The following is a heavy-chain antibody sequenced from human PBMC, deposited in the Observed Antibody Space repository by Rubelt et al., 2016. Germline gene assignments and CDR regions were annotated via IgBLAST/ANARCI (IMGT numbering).Heavy chain of an antibody. CDR3: ARDPSNTSGFHAYFDY. CDR1: GYSFKRYA. J-gene: IGHJ4*02. D-gene: IGHD3-22*01. Sequence: QVQLVQSGAEVKEPGASIKVSCKTSGYSFKRYAISWVRQAPGQGLEWMGWISTYNGDTRHAQNFQGRVTMTTDTSTSTAYMGLGSLGSDDTAVYSCARDPSNTSGFHAYFDYWGQGTLVTVSS. V-gene: IGHV1-18*01. CDR2: ISTYNGDT.